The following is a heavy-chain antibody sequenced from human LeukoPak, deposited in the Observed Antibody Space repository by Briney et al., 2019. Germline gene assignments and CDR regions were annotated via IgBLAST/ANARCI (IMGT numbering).Heavy chain of an antibody. V-gene: IGHV3-74*01. D-gene: IGHD5-24*01. J-gene: IGHJ4*02. CDR1: GFTFRSYW. Sequence: GGSLRLFCSASGFTFRSYWMHCVRQAPGKGLVWVSRINLDGRSASYPDSVKGRFTISRDNAKNTLYLQMNNLRVEDSAVYYCVRDVWGDRDGFFECWGQGTLVTVSS. CDR3: VRDVWGDRDGFFEC. CDR2: INLDGRSA.